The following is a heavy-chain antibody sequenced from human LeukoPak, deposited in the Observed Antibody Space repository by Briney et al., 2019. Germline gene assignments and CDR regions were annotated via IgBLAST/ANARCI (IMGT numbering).Heavy chain of an antibody. CDR1: GYTFTGYY. V-gene: IGHV1-2*02. D-gene: IGHD1-26*01. CDR2: INPNSGGT. Sequence: ASVKVSCKASGYTFTGYYIHWVRQAPGQGLEWMGWINPNSGGTSFAQKFQGRVTMTRDTSISTAYMELSRLRSDDTAVYHCARDRYSGSYYFDYWGQGTLVTVSS. CDR3: ARDRYSGSYYFDY. J-gene: IGHJ4*02.